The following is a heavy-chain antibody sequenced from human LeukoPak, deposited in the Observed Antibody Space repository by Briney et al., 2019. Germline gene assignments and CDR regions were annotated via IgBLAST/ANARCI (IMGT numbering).Heavy chain of an antibody. CDR2: IYYSGST. J-gene: IGHJ5*02. CDR1: GGSISSYY. V-gene: IGHV4-59*12. Sequence: PSETLSLTCTVSGGSISSYYWSWIRQPPGKGLEWIGYIYYSGSTNYNPSLKSRVTISVDTSKNQFSLKLTSVTAADTAVYFCTYGDFKNWFDPWGQGILVTVSS. CDR3: TYGDFKNWFDP. D-gene: IGHD4-17*01.